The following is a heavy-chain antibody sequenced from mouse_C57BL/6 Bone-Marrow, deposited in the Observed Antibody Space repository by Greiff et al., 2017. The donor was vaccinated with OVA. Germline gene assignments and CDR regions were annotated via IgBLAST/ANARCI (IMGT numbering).Heavy chain of an antibody. V-gene: IGHV1-54*01. J-gene: IGHJ2*01. CDR1: GYAFTNYL. D-gene: IGHD1-1*01. CDR2: INPGSGGT. CDR3: ARGSSYVY. Sequence: QVQLQQSGAELVRPGTSVKVSCKASGYAFTNYLIEWVKQRPGQGLEWIGVINPGSGGTNYNEKFKGKATLTADKSSSTAYMQLSSLTSGDSAVYCCARGSSYVYWGQGTTLTVSS.